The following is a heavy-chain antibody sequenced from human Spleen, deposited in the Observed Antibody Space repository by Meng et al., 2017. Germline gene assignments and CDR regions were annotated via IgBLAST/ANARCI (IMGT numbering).Heavy chain of an antibody. CDR2: INSDGSST. Sequence: EVQLVESGGGLVQPGGSLRLSFAASGFTFSSYWMHWVRQAPGKGLVWVSRINSDGSSTSYADSVKGRFTISRDNAKNTLYLQMNSLRAEDTAVYYCARPNQLGLLDSFDYWGQGTLVTVSS. D-gene: IGHD7-27*01. J-gene: IGHJ4*02. V-gene: IGHV3-74*01. CDR3: ARPNQLGLLDSFDY. CDR1: GFTFSSYW.